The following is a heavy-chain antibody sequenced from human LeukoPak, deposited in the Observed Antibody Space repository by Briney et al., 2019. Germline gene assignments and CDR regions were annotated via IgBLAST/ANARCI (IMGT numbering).Heavy chain of an antibody. V-gene: IGHV4-59*01. Sequence: SETLSLTCTVSGDSISSYYWSWIRQPPGKGLEWIGYIYYSGSTNYNPSLKSRVTISVDTSKNQFSLKLNSVTAADTAVYYCARLTYSSSWYYFDYWGQGTLVTVSS. D-gene: IGHD6-13*01. CDR1: GDSISSYY. J-gene: IGHJ4*02. CDR2: IYYSGST. CDR3: ARLTYSSSWYYFDY.